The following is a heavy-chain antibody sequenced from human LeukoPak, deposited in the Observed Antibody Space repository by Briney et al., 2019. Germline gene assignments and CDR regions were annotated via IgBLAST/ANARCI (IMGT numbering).Heavy chain of an antibody. V-gene: IGHV3-7*01. CDR1: GFTFSSYW. J-gene: IGHJ4*02. CDR2: IKQDGSEK. CDR3: ARPVYDFWSGYYFLDY. Sequence: GGSLRFSCAASGFTFSSYWMSWVRQAPGKGLEWVAKIKQDGSEKYYVDSVKGRFTISRDNAKNSLYLQMNSLRAEDTAVYYCARPVYDFWSGYYFLDYWGQGTLVTVSS. D-gene: IGHD3-3*01.